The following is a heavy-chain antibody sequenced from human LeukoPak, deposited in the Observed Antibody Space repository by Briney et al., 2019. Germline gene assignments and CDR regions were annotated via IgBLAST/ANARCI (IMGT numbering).Heavy chain of an antibody. CDR1: GGSISSGGYS. Sequence: PSETLSLTCAVSGGSISSGGYSWSWIRQPPGKGLEWIGYIYHSGSTYYNPSLKSRVTISVDRSKNQFSLKLSSVTAADTAVYHCARVATVDIVATYFDYWGQGTLVTVSS. D-gene: IGHD5-12*01. J-gene: IGHJ4*02. CDR3: ARVATVDIVATYFDY. CDR2: IYHSGST. V-gene: IGHV4-30-2*01.